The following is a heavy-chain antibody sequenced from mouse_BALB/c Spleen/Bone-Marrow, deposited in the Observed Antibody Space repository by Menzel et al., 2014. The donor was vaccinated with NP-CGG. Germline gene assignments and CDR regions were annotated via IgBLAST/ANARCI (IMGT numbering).Heavy chain of an antibody. CDR2: INPDSSTI. CDR3: GRHHHYGYVDY. Sequence: EVKLMESGGGLVQPGGSLKLSCAASGFDFSRYWMSWVRQAPGKGLEWIGEINPDSSTINYTPSLKDKFIISRDNAKNTLYLQVSKVRSEDSALYYCGRHHHYGYVDYWGQGTSVTDSS. V-gene: IGHV4-1*02. J-gene: IGHJ4*01. D-gene: IGHD1-2*01. CDR1: GFDFSRYW.